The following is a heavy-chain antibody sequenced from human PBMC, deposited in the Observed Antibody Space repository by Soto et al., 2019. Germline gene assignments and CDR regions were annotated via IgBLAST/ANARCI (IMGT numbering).Heavy chain of an antibody. D-gene: IGHD2-15*01. CDR2: IKTRSEGEAT. CDR3: TTGSVEGV. J-gene: IGHJ6*02. V-gene: IGHV3-15*07. CDR1: DFSISNAW. Sequence: EVQLVESGGGLVKPGGSLRLSCAASDFSISNAWMNWVRQAPGKGLEWVGRIKTRSEGEATDYAAPLKDRFTISRDDSKNTLLLQMNSLKTEDTAVYYCTTGSVEGVRGQGATVIVSS.